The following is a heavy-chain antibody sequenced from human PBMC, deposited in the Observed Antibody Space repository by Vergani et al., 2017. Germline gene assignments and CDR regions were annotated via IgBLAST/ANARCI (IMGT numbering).Heavy chain of an antibody. Sequence: QVQLVQSGAEVKKPGASVKVSCKASGYTFTSYYMHWVRQAPGQGLEWMGIINPSGGSTSYAQKFQGRVTMTRDTSTSTVYMELSSLRSEDKAVYYCARDISSSGVLGHFDLWGRGTLVTVSS. CDR1: GYTFTSYY. D-gene: IGHD6-6*01. J-gene: IGHJ2*01. V-gene: IGHV1-46*01. CDR2: INPSGGST. CDR3: ARDISSSGVLGHFDL.